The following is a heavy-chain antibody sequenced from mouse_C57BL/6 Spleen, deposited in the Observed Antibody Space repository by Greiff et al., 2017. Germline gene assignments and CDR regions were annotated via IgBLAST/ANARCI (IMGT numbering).Heavy chain of an antibody. CDR3: AIEDYGSPYAMDY. CDR1: GYTFTSYW. D-gene: IGHD1-1*01. J-gene: IGHJ4*01. V-gene: IGHV1-74*01. Sequence: QVQLKQPGAELVKPGASVKVSCKASGYTFTSYWMHWVKQRPGQGLEWIGRIHPSDSDTNYNQKFKGKATLTVDKSSSTAYMQLSSLTSEDSAVYYCAIEDYGSPYAMDYWGQGTSVTVSS. CDR2: IHPSDSDT.